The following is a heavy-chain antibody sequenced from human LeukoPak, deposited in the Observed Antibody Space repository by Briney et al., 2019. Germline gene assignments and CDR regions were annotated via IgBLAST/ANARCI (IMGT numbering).Heavy chain of an antibody. CDR2: IYYSGST. D-gene: IGHD3-16*01. J-gene: IGHJ4*02. Sequence: PSETLSLTCTVSGGSISSYYWSWIRQPPGKGLEWIGYIYYSGSTNYNPSLKSRVTISVDTSKNQFSLKLSSVTAADTAVYYCASRAVGPWGNFDYWGQGTLVTVSS. CDR1: GGSISSYY. CDR3: ASRAVGPWGNFDY. V-gene: IGHV4-59*08.